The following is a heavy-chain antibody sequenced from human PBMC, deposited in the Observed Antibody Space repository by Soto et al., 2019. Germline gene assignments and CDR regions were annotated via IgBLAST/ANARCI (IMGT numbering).Heavy chain of an antibody. CDR2: INYSGST. V-gene: IGHV4-34*01. CDR1: GESFSNHY. D-gene: IGHD1-20*01. CDR3: ARCLGIRLAPDY. Sequence: SETLSLTCAVYGESFSNHYWTWIRQSPGKGLEWVGEINYSGSTRYNWSLGSRVTISVDTSKNQFSLKLSSVTAADTAVYYCARCLGIRLAPDYWGQGTLVTVSS. J-gene: IGHJ4*02.